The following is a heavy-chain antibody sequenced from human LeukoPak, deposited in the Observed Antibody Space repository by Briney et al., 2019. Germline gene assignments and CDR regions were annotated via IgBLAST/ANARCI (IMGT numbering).Heavy chain of an antibody. CDR1: GFTFDDYA. Sequence: GGSLRLSCAASGFTFDDYAMHWVRQAPGKGLEWVSYISSSGSTIYYADSVKGRFTISRDNAKNSLYLQMNSLRAEDTAVYYCARDFGDPYYYYGMDVWGQGTTVTVSS. D-gene: IGHD4-17*01. V-gene: IGHV3-11*01. J-gene: IGHJ6*02. CDR2: ISSSGSTI. CDR3: ARDFGDPYYYYGMDV.